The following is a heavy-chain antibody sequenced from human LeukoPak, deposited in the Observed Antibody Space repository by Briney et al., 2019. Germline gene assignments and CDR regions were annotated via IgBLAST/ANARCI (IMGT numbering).Heavy chain of an antibody. J-gene: IGHJ3*02. CDR1: GYTFTGYY. CDR3: ARDRLMTMVRGDFNDAFDI. D-gene: IGHD3-10*01. Sequence: ASVKVSCKASGYTFTGYYMHWVRQAPGQGLEWMGWINPNSGGTKYAQKFQGRVTMTRDTSISTAYMELSRLRSDDTAVYYCARDRLMTMVRGDFNDAFDIWGQGTMVTVSS. V-gene: IGHV1-2*02. CDR2: INPNSGGT.